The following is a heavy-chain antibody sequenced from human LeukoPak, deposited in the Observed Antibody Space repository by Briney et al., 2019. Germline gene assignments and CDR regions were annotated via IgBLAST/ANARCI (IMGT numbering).Heavy chain of an antibody. CDR2: IYTSGST. D-gene: IGHD3-10*01. CDR3: ARVRRDYYGSGSYYNSLDY. V-gene: IGHV4-61*02. Sequence: SQTLSLTCTVSGGSISSGSYYWSWIRQPAGKGLEWIGRIYTSGSTDYNPSLKSRVTISVDTSKNQFSLKLSSVTAADTAVYYCARVRRDYYGSGSYYNSLDYWGQGTLVTVSS. CDR1: GGSISSGSYY. J-gene: IGHJ4*02.